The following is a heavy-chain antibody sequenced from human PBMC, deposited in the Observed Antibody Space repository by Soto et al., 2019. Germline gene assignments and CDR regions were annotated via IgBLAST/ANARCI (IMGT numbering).Heavy chain of an antibody. J-gene: IGHJ6*02. CDR3: AKDLGSYNWNYGVFYYYAMDV. Sequence: EVQLLESGGGLVQPGGSLRLSCAASGFTFSSYAMSWVRQAPGKGLEWVSAISGSGGSTYYADSVKGRFTISRDNSKNTLYLQMNSLRAEDTAVYYCAKDLGSYNWNYGVFYYYAMDVWGQGTTVTVSS. CDR1: GFTFSSYA. CDR2: ISGSGGST. V-gene: IGHV3-23*01. D-gene: IGHD1-7*01.